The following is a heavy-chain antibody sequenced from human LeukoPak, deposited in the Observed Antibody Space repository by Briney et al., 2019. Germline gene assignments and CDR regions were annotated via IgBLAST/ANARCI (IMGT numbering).Heavy chain of an antibody. D-gene: IGHD5-18*01. CDR1: GYSFTNYY. CDR2: INPSGGSSGGST. CDR3: ARGGYIYGSLDN. Sequence: ASVKVSCKASGYSFTNYYLHWVRQAPGQGLEYMGIINPSGGSSGGSTTYAQKFQGRVTMTRDTSTSTVYMELSNLRSEDTAVYYCARGGYIYGSLDNWGQGTLVTVSP. J-gene: IGHJ4*02. V-gene: IGHV1-46*01.